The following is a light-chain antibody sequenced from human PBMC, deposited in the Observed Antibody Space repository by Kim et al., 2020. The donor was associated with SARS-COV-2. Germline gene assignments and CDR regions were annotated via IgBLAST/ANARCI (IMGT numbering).Light chain of an antibody. CDR3: QQYGSSPPWT. CDR1: QSVGSSY. V-gene: IGKV3-20*01. Sequence: PGERATLPCRASQSVGSSYLAWYQQKPGQAPRLLIYGASSRATGIPDRFSGSGSGTDFTLTISRLEPEDFAVYYCQQYGSSPPWTFGQGTNVDIK. J-gene: IGKJ1*01. CDR2: GAS.